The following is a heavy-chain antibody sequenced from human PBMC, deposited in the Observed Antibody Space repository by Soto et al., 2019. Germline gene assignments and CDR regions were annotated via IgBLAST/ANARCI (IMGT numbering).Heavy chain of an antibody. CDR3: ARDLAAGDH. J-gene: IGHJ4*02. Sequence: QVQLVQSGAEVKKPGASVKLSCRTSGYTFTHYYIPWVRQAPGQGLEWLAIINPASGSTNYAQDLLGRVTLTMDTSTTTVYMELSGLRAEDTAIFCCARDLAAGDHWGQGTLVTISS. V-gene: IGHV1-46*04. CDR1: GYTFTHYY. D-gene: IGHD6-25*01. CDR2: INPASGST.